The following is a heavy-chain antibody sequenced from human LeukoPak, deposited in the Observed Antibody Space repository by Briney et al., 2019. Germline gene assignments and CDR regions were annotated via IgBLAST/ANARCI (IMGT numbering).Heavy chain of an antibody. CDR3: ARGGYYYGSGRPEYMDV. V-gene: IGHV1-18*01. J-gene: IGHJ6*03. CDR1: GYTFTSYG. D-gene: IGHD3-10*01. Sequence: GASVKVSCKASGYTFTSYGISWVRQAPGQGLEWMGWISAYNGNTNYAQKLQGRVTMTTDTSTSTAYMELRSLRSDDTAVYYCARGGYYYGSGRPEYMDVWGKGTTVIISS. CDR2: ISAYNGNT.